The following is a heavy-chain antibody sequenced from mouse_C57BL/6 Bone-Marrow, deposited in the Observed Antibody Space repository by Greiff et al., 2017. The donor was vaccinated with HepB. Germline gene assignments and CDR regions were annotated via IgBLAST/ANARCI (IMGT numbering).Heavy chain of an antibody. CDR1: GYSFTDYN. Sequence: VQLKESGPELVKPGASVKISCKASGYSFTDYNMNWVKQSNGKSLGWIGVINPNYGTTSYNQKFKGKATLTVDQSSSTAYMQLNSLTSEDSAVYYCAREGYYGSSYVDYFDYWGQGTTLTVSS. V-gene: IGHV1-39*01. D-gene: IGHD1-1*01. J-gene: IGHJ2*01. CDR2: INPNYGTT. CDR3: AREGYYGSSYVDYFDY.